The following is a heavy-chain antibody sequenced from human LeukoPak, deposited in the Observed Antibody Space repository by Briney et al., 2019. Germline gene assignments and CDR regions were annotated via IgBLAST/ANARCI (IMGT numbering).Heavy chain of an antibody. Sequence: GGSLRLSCAASGFTFSSYWMHWVRQAPGKGLVWVSRINSDGSRTSYADSVKGRFTISRDNAKNTLYLQMNSLRAEDTAVYYCAKDPFLYCSSTSCYGVLDPWGQGTLVTVSS. CDR1: GFTFSSYW. CDR3: AKDPFLYCSSTSCYGVLDP. V-gene: IGHV3-74*01. CDR2: INSDGSRT. D-gene: IGHD2-2*01. J-gene: IGHJ5*02.